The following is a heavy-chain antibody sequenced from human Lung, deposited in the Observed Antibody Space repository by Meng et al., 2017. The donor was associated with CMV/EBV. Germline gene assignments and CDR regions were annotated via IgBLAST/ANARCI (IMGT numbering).Heavy chain of an antibody. CDR1: GDSVSSNSAA. CDR2: TYYRYKWYN. Sequence: SESXSLTCAISGDSVSSNSAAWNWIRQSPSRGLEWLGRTYYRYKWYNDYAVSVKSRITINPDTSKNQFSLQLNSVTPEDTAMYYCSRSNIVVVVAATLGYYYYGMDXWGQXTTVTVS. J-gene: IGHJ6*02. V-gene: IGHV6-1*01. CDR3: SRSNIVVVVAATLGYYYYGMDX. D-gene: IGHD2-15*01.